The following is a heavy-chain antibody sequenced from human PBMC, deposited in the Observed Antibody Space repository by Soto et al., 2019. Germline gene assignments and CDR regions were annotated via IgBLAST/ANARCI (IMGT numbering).Heavy chain of an antibody. CDR3: ARDILHYGDNHNYYYYGMDV. D-gene: IGHD4-17*01. CDR2: IYSGGST. J-gene: IGHJ6*02. CDR1: GFTVSSNY. V-gene: IGHV3-53*01. Sequence: GGSLRPSCAASGFTVSSNYMSWVRQAPGKGLEWVSVIYSGGSTYYADSVKGRFTISRDNSKNTLYLQMNSLRAEDTAVYYCARDILHYGDNHNYYYYGMDVWGQGTTVTVSS.